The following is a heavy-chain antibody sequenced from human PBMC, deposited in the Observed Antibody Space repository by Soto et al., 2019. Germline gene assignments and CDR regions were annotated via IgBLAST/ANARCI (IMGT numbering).Heavy chain of an antibody. CDR2: INPNSGGT. J-gene: IGHJ4*02. D-gene: IGHD6-13*01. CDR1: GYTFTGYY. Sequence: GASLKVSCKASGYTFTGYYMHWVRQAPGQGLEWMGWINPNSGGTNYAQKFQGRVTMTRDTSISTAYMELSRLRSDDKAVYYCARDRRSGYSSPYDTWGQANLVTVS. CDR3: ARDRRSGYSSPYDT. V-gene: IGHV1-2*02.